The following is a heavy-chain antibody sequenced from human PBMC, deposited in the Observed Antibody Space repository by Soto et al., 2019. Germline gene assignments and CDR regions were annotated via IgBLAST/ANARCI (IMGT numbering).Heavy chain of an antibody. Sequence: SETLSLTCAVSGYSISSGYYWGWIRQPPGKGLEWIGSIYHSGSTYYNPSLKSRVTISVDTSKNQFSLKLSSVTAADTAVYYCARDSGRSEYYYYGMDVWGQGTTVTVSS. CDR2: IYHSGST. CDR1: GYSISSGYY. CDR3: ARDSGRSEYYYYGMDV. J-gene: IGHJ6*02. V-gene: IGHV4-38-2*02.